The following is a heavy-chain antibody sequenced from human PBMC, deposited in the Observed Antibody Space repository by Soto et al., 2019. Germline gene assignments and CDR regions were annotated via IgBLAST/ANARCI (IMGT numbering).Heavy chain of an antibody. J-gene: IGHJ5*02. Sequence: TSETLSLTCPVSGGSISRNYWSWIRQPPGRGLEWIGYIYYTGSTNYNPSLKSRVTISVDTSKNQFSLKLSSVTAADTAVYYCVKGGSSKFDPWGQGTLVTVSS. V-gene: IGHV4-59*01. CDR2: IYYTGST. D-gene: IGHD1-26*01. CDR1: GGSISRNY. CDR3: VKGGSSKFDP.